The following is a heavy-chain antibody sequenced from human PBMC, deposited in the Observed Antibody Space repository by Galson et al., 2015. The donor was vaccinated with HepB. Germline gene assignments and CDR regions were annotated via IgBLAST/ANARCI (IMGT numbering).Heavy chain of an antibody. CDR2: IYHSGST. D-gene: IGHD6-13*01. J-gene: IGHJ5*02. CDR1: GGSISSGGYS. V-gene: IGHV4-30-2*01. CDR3: ARDRGSSSWPGWFDP. Sequence: TLSLTCAVSGGSISSGGYSWSWIRQPPGKGLEWIGYIYHSGSTYYNPSLKSRVTISVDRSKNQFSLKLSSVTAADTAVYYCARDRGSSSWPGWFDPWGQGTLVTVSS.